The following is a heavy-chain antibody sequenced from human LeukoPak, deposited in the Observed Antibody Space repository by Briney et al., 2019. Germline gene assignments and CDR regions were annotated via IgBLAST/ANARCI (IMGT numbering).Heavy chain of an antibody. D-gene: IGHD2-2*02. Sequence: GGSLRLSCAASGITVSRNHMSWVRQAPGKGLEWVSVIYSGGETYYAESVKGRFTISRDNSKNTLYLQMNSLRDEDTAVYYCARDQCTSASCYSNWGQGPLVTVSS. CDR2: IYSGGET. CDR1: GITVSRNH. CDR3: ARDQCTSASCYSN. J-gene: IGHJ1*01. V-gene: IGHV3-66*02.